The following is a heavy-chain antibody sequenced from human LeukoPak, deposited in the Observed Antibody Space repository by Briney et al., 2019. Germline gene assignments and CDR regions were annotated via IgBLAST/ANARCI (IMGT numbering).Heavy chain of an antibody. CDR1: GFTFSNYY. V-gene: IGHV3-11*01. D-gene: IGHD1-26*01. Sequence: GGSLRLSCAASGFTFSNYYMSWMRQVPGKGLEWVSYISSSGSTTYYADSVKGRFTVSRDNAKNSLFVQMNSLRAEDTAVYFCSRARLGVAGFFDHWGQGTLVTVSS. J-gene: IGHJ5*02. CDR3: SRARLGVAGFFDH. CDR2: ISSSGSTT.